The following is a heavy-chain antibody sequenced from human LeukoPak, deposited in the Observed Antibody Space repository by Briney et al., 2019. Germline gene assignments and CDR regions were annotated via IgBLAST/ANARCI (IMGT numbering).Heavy chain of an antibody. CDR2: INPNSGGT. Sequence: ASVKVSCKASGYTFTGYYMHWVRQAPGQGLEWMGRINPNSGGTNYAQKFQGRVTMTRGTSISTAYMELSRLRSDDTAVYYCARVGPSYYGSGSYYNAFDYWGQGTLVTVSS. D-gene: IGHD3-10*01. J-gene: IGHJ4*02. CDR1: GYTFTGYY. CDR3: ARVGPSYYGSGSYYNAFDY. V-gene: IGHV1-2*06.